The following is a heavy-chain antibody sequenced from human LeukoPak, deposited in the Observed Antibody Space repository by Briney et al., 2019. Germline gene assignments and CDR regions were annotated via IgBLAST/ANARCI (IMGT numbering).Heavy chain of an antibody. CDR1: GFTFNNYA. Sequence: GGSLRLSCAASGFTFNNYAMSWVRQAPGKGLEWVSGIGPSGTGTYYADSLKGRFTISRDNSKNTLYLQMSSLRAEDTAVYYCAKKEAVAGVFDYWGQGSLVTVCS. CDR2: IGPSGTGT. J-gene: IGHJ4*02. CDR3: AKKEAVAGVFDY. V-gene: IGHV3-23*01. D-gene: IGHD6-19*01.